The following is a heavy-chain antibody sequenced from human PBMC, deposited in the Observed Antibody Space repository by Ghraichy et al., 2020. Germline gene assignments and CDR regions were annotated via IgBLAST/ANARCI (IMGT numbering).Heavy chain of an antibody. Sequence: GGSLRLSCAASGFTFSSYEMNWVRQAPGKGLEWVSYISSSGSTIYYADSVKGRFTISRDNAKNSLYLQMNSLRAEDTAVYYCARAADTAMPKGGYFDLWGRGTLVTVSS. V-gene: IGHV3-48*03. CDR2: ISSSGSTI. D-gene: IGHD5-18*01. CDR1: GFTFSSYE. CDR3: ARAADTAMPKGGYFDL. J-gene: IGHJ2*01.